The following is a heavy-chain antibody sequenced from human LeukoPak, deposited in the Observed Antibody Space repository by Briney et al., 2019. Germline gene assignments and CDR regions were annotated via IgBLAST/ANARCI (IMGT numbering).Heavy chain of an antibody. J-gene: IGHJ6*03. CDR3: ARAAAPPFPDSIYYYYYMDV. V-gene: IGHV3-30*03. CDR2: ISYDGSNK. Sequence: PGGSLRLSCAASGFTFSNYGMHWVRQAPGKGLEWVALISYDGSNKYYADSVKGRFTISRDNSKNTLYLQMNSLRAEDTAVYYCARAAAPPFPDSIYYYYYMDVWGKGTTVTISS. D-gene: IGHD1-14*01. CDR1: GFTFSNYG.